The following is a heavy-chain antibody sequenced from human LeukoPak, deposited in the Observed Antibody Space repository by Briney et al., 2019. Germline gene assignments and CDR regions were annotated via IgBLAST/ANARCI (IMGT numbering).Heavy chain of an antibody. CDR2: ISGDSGQI. V-gene: IGHV3-21*01. CDR1: GFVFDAFS. CDR3: ARESSVVVPAAKDI. Sequence: PGGSLRLSCAASGFVFDAFSMNWVRQAPGKGLEWVASISGDSGQIFNADSVRGRFTISRDNAKNSLYLQMNSLRAEDTAVYYCARESSVVVPAAKDIWGQGTMVTVSS. D-gene: IGHD2-2*01. J-gene: IGHJ3*02.